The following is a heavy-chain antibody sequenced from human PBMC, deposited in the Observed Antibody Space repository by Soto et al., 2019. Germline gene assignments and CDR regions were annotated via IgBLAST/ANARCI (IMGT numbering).Heavy chain of an antibody. D-gene: IGHD6-19*01. V-gene: IGHV1-3*01. J-gene: IGHJ6*02. CDR2: INAGNGNT. Sequence: ASVKVSCKSSGYTFTSYAMHWVRQAPGQRLERMRWINAGNGNTKYSQKFQGRVTITRDTSASTAYMELSSLRSEDTAVYYCGIGVLWLVHFGYYSYYCMDVWGQGPTVTVS. CDR1: GYTFTSYA. CDR3: GIGVLWLVHFGYYSYYCMDV.